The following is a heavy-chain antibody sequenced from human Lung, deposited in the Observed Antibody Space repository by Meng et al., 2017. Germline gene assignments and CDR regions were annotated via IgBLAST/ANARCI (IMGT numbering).Heavy chain of an antibody. CDR3: ARGPTTMAHDFDY. D-gene: IGHD4-11*01. J-gene: IGHJ4*02. Sequence: QGQLQPGGAGLLKPSETLSLTCVVSGGSFSDYYWSWIRQPPGKGLEWIGEINHSGSTNYNPSLESRATISVDTSQNNLSLKLSSVTAADSAVYYCARGPTTMAHDFDYWGQGTLVTVSS. CDR2: INHSGST. V-gene: IGHV4-34*01. CDR1: GGSFSDYY.